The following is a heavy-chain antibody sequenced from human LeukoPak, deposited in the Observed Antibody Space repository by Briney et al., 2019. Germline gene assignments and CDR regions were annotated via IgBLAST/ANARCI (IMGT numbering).Heavy chain of an antibody. J-gene: IGHJ4*02. Sequence: SETLSLTCTVSGGSISSGGYYWSWIRQHPGKGLEWIGYIYYSGSTYYNPSLKSRVTISVDTSKNQFSLKLSSVTAADTAVYYCARARRVEYYDFWSGYVDYWGQGTLVTVSS. CDR2: IYYSGST. D-gene: IGHD3-3*01. CDR3: ARARRVEYYDFWSGYVDY. CDR1: GGSISSGGYY. V-gene: IGHV4-31*03.